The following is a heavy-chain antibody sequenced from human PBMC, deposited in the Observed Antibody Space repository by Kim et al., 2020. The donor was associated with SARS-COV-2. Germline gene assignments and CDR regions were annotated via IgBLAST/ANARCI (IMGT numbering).Heavy chain of an antibody. Sequence: ASVKVSCKASGYTFTSYGISWVRQAPGQGLEWMGWISAYNGNTNYAQKLQGRVTMTTDTSTSTPYMELRSLRSDDTAVYYCARDLYDILTGYYNENWFDPWGQGTLVTVSS. V-gene: IGHV1-18*04. CDR2: ISAYNGNT. CDR3: ARDLYDILTGYYNENWFDP. CDR1: GYTFTSYG. J-gene: IGHJ5*02. D-gene: IGHD3-9*01.